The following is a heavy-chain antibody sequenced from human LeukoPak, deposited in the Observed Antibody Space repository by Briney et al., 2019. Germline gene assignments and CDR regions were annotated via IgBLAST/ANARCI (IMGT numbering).Heavy chain of an antibody. CDR3: AIYYDSSGSIDH. Sequence: PGRSLRLSCAASGFTFSSYGMHWVRQAPGKGLEWVAVIWYDGSNKYYADSVKGRFTISRDNSKNTLYLQMNSLRAEDTAVYYCAIYYDSSGSIDHWGQGTLVTVSS. J-gene: IGHJ4*02. D-gene: IGHD3-22*01. CDR2: IWYDGSNK. V-gene: IGHV3-33*01. CDR1: GFTFSSYG.